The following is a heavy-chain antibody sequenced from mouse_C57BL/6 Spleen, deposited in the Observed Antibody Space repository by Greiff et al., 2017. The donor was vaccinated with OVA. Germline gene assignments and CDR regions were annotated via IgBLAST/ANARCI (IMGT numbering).Heavy chain of an antibody. D-gene: IGHD1-1*01. J-gene: IGHJ3*01. CDR3: AREGDYGSSPWFAY. CDR1: GFTFSDYY. CDR2: INYDGSST. Sequence: GMLVESEGGLVQPGSSMQLSCTASGFTFSDYYMAWVRQVPEKGLEWVANINYDGSSTYYLDSLKSRFIISRDNAKNILYLQMSSLKSEDTATYYCAREGDYGSSPWFAYWGQGTLVTVSA. V-gene: IGHV5-16*01.